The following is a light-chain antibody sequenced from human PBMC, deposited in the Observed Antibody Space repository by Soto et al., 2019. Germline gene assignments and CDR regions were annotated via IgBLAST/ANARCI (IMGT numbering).Light chain of an antibody. V-gene: IGKV1-9*01. CDR1: QDISSY. CDR2: TAS. J-gene: IGKJ5*01. CDR3: QHLNSWPPIT. Sequence: GDTVTIPCRASQDISSYLAWYQQKPGKAPKVLIHTASTLESGVPPRFSGSGSGTHFTLTISNLQPEDFATYYCQHLNSWPPITFGQGTRLDIK.